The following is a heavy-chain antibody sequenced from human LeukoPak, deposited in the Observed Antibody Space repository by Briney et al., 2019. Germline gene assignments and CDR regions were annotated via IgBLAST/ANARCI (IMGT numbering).Heavy chain of an antibody. J-gene: IGHJ5*02. CDR1: GCTFTSYD. Sequence: ASVKVSCKASGCTFTSYDINWVRQATGQGLEWMGWMNPNSGNTGYAQKFQGRVTMTRNTSISTAYMELSSLRSEDTAVYYCARRRYSSSARHLSYNWLDPWGQGTLVTVSS. CDR3: ARRRYSSSARHLSYNWLDP. CDR2: MNPNSGNT. D-gene: IGHD6-6*01. V-gene: IGHV1-8*01.